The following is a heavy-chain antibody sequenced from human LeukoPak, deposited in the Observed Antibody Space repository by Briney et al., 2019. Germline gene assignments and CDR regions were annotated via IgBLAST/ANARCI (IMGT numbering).Heavy chain of an antibody. V-gene: IGHV3-7*05. Sequence: GGSLRLSCAASGFTFSTYWMSWVRQPAGKGLEWVANMDQEGTEKNFVDSVKGRFTISRDNAKNLLYMQMNSLRAEDAAVYDGARERGYSTFDSWGQGTMVTVSS. CDR1: GFTFSTYW. J-gene: IGHJ3*02. CDR3: ARERGYSTFDS. CDR2: MDQEGTEK. D-gene: IGHD5-18*01.